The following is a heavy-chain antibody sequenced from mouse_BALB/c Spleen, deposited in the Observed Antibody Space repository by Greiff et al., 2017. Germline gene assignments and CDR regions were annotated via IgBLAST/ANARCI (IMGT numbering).Heavy chain of an antibody. CDR3: ANYGNYYYAMDY. V-gene: IGHV3-6*02. D-gene: IGHD2-1*01. J-gene: IGHJ4*01. CDR1: GYSITSGYY. Sequence: EVQLQQSGPGLVKPSQSLSLTCSVTGYSITSGYYWYWIRQFPGNKLEWMGYISYDGSNNYNPSLKNRISITRDTSKNQFFLKLNSVTTEDTATYYCANYGNYYYAMDYWGQGTSVTVSS. CDR2: ISYDGSN.